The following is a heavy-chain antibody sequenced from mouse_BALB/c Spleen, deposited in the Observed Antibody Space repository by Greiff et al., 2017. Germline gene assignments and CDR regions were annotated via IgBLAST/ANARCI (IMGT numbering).Heavy chain of an antibody. Sequence: VQLQQSGAELMKPGASVKISCKATGYTFSSYWIEWVKQRPGHGLEWIGEILPGSGSANYNEKFKGKATFTADTSSNTAYMQLSSLTSEDSAVYYCARSDAYYRYKRFAYWGQGTLVTVSA. CDR3: ARSDAYYRYKRFAY. D-gene: IGHD2-14*01. V-gene: IGHV1-9*01. CDR2: ILPGSGSA. J-gene: IGHJ3*01. CDR1: GYTFSSYW.